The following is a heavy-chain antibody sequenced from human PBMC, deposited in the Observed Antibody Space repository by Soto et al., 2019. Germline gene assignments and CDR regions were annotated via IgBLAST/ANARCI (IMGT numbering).Heavy chain of an antibody. J-gene: IGHJ4*02. CDR3: ARTTFRIVVVTQGKSFDY. CDR1: GGSISSYF. CDR2: IYYSEST. Sequence: KPSETLSLTCTVSGGSISSYFWSWIRQPPGKGLEWIGYIYYSESTYYNPSLKSRVTISVDTSKNQFSLKLSSVTAADTAVYYCARTTFRIVVVTQGKSFDYWGQGTLVTVSS. V-gene: IGHV4-59*08. D-gene: IGHD3-22*01.